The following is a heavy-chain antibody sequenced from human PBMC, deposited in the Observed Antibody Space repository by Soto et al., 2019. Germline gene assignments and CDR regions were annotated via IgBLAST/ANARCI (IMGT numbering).Heavy chain of an antibody. Sequence: GGSLRLSCAASGFTFSSYSMNWVRQAPGKGLEWVSYISSSSSTIYYADSVKGRFTISRDNAKNSLYLQMNRLRAEDTAVYYCARHPERIAEIGWFDPWGQGTLVTVSS. D-gene: IGHD6-13*01. J-gene: IGHJ5*02. CDR3: ARHPERIAEIGWFDP. CDR1: GFTFSSYS. CDR2: ISSSSSTI. V-gene: IGHV3-48*01.